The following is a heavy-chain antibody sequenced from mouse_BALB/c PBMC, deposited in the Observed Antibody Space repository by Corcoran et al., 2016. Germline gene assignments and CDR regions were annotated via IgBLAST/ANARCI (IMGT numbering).Heavy chain of an antibody. CDR2: ISYDGSN. CDR1: GYSITSGYY. Sequence: DVQLQESGPGLVKPSQSLSPTCSVTGYSITSGYYWNWIRQFPGNKLEWMGYISYDGSNNYNPSLKNRISITRDTSKNQFFLKVNSVTTEDTATYYCARGWAGYWYFDVWGAGTTVTVSS. CDR3: ARGWAGYWYFDV. J-gene: IGHJ1*01. V-gene: IGHV3-6*02.